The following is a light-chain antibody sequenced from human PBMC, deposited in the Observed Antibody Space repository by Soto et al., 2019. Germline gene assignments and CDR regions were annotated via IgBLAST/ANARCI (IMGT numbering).Light chain of an antibody. CDR1: QDISNY. CDR2: DAS. J-gene: IGKJ4*01. CDR3: HQYDNLPLT. Sequence: DIQMTQSPSSLSASVGDRVTITCQASQDISNYLNWYQQKPGKAPKLLIYDASNLETGVASRFSGSRSGTDFTFTISSLQPEDIATYYCHQYDNLPLTFVGGTKVEIK. V-gene: IGKV1-33*01.